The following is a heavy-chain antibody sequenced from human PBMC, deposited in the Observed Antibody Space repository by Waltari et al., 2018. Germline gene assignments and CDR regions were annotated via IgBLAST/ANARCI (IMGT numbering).Heavy chain of an antibody. D-gene: IGHD4-4*01. CDR1: GFTFRSYG. J-gene: IGHJ4*02. V-gene: IGHV3-7*01. Sequence: EVQRVDAGGGLVQRGESRISSGVTFGFTFRSYGMPVVRQAPGEGREWVANIRQDGSEKYYVDSVKGRFTISRDNAKNSLYLQMNSLRAEDTAVYYCARGVYSNYEPYWGQGTLVTVSS. CDR3: ARGVYSNYEPY. CDR2: IRQDGSEK.